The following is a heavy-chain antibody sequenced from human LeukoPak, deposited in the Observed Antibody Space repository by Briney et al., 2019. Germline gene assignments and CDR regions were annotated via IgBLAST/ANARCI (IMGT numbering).Heavy chain of an antibody. V-gene: IGHV3-23*01. J-gene: IGHJ4*02. D-gene: IGHD1-26*01. CDR1: GFTFRNHA. CDR3: AKERGVGATTGSLVTFDN. CDR2: ISASGIAT. Sequence: GGSLRLSCAASGFTFRNHAMSWVRQAPGKGLEWVSSISASGIATYYADSVRGRFTIFRDNSEKTLFPQMNSLRVEDTAIYYCAKERGVGATTGSLVTFDNWGQGTPVTVSS.